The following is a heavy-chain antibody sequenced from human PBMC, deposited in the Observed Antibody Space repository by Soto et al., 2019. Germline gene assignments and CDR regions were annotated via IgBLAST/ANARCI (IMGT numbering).Heavy chain of an antibody. CDR2: IIPIFGTA. Sequence: SVKVSCKASGGTFSSYAISWVRQAPGQGLEWMGGIIPIFGTANYAQKFQGRVTITADESTSTAYMELSSLRSEDTAIYYCAASPFPTPSFGMDVWGQGTTVTVSS. CDR3: AASPFPTPSFGMDV. D-gene: IGHD2-2*01. J-gene: IGHJ6*02. V-gene: IGHV1-69*13. CDR1: GGTFSSYA.